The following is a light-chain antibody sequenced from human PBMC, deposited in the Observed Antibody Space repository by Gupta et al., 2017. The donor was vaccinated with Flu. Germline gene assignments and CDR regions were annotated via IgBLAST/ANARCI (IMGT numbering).Light chain of an antibody. V-gene: IGKV3-11*01. CDR3: QQRRNWLFT. CDR2: DAS. CDR1: DIISNY. J-gene: IGKJ3*01. Sequence: EIVLTQSPATLSLSLGERATLSGRASDIISNYLAWYQQKPGQAPRLLIYDASKRATGIPARFSGSGSGTDFTLTISSLEPEDFAVYYCQQRRNWLFTFGPGTKVDIK.